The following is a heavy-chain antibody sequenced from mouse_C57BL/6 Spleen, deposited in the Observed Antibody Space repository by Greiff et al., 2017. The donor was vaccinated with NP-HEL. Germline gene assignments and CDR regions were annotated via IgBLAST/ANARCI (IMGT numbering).Heavy chain of an antibody. CDR2: IYPGSGST. CDR3: ARLIYDGYYLYYYAMDY. Sequence: VQLQQPGAELVKPGASVKMSCKASGYTFTSYWITWVKQRPGQGLEWIGDIYPGSGSTNYNEKFKSKATLTVDTSSSTAYMQLSSLTSEDSAVYYCARLIYDGYYLYYYAMDYWGQGTSVTVSS. J-gene: IGHJ4*01. CDR1: GYTFTSYW. D-gene: IGHD2-3*01. V-gene: IGHV1-55*01.